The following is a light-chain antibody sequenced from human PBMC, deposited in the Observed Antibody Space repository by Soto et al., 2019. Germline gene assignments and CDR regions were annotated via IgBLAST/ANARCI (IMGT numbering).Light chain of an antibody. CDR1: QTVNSRY. CDR2: DAS. CDR3: QQYGSSPLIT. V-gene: IGKV3D-20*01. Sequence: EIVLTQSPATLSLSPGERATLSCGASQTVNSRYLAWYQQKPGLAPRLLIYDASTRATGIPDRFSGSGSGTDFTLTISRLEPEDFAVYYCQQYGSSPLITFGQGTRLEIK. J-gene: IGKJ5*01.